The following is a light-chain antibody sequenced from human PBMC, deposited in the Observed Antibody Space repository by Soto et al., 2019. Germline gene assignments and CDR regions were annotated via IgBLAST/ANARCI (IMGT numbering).Light chain of an antibody. V-gene: IGKV1-39*01. J-gene: IGKJ4*01. CDR2: AAS. CDR1: ESISNY. Sequence: DIQMSQSPSSLPASVGDRVSIGCLASESISNYLNWYQQRPGKAPKLLTYAASSLQSGVPSRFSGSGSGTDFTLTISSLQPEDFVTYYCQQYNSYPLTFGGGTKVDIK. CDR3: QQYNSYPLT.